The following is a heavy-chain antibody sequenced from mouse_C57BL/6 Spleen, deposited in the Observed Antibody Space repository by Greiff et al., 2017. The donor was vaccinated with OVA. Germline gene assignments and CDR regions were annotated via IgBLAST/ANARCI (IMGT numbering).Heavy chain of an antibody. CDR1: GFTFSSYA. V-gene: IGHV5-4*01. CDR2: ISDGGSYT. D-gene: IGHD2-3*01. J-gene: IGHJ4*01. CDR3: ARDENDGYYYYAMDY. Sequence: EVQLQESGGGLVKPGGSLKLSCAASGFTFSSYAMSWVRQTPEKRLEWVATISDGGSYTYYPDNVKGRFTISRDNAKNNLYLHMSHLKSEDTAMYYGARDENDGYYYYAMDYWGQGTSVTVSS.